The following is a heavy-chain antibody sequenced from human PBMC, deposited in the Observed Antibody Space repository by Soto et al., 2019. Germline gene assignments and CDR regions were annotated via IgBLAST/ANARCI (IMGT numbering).Heavy chain of an antibody. CDR2: LSYSGDS. J-gene: IGHJ5*02. CDR1: GASLSSDY. Sequence: QVQLQESGPGLAKPLETLSLTCTVSGASLSSDYWSWIRQSPGEGLEWIGHLSYSGDSNYNPSLKSRVTISLDTSRNQISLKMTSVTAADTAIYYCARGGSGMGFDPWGQGTLVTVSS. D-gene: IGHD3-10*01. CDR3: ARGGSGMGFDP. V-gene: IGHV4-59*08.